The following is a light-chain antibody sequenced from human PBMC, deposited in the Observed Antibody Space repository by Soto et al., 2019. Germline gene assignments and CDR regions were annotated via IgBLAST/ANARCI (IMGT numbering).Light chain of an antibody. CDR3: QQYGSSPRT. Sequence: EIVLTQSPGTLSLSPGERATLSCRASQSVGSSFLAWYQQRPGQGPRLLIYGASSRATGIPDRFSGSGSGTDFTLSISRLEPEDFAVYYRQQYGSSPRTFGQGTKVEIK. V-gene: IGKV3-20*01. J-gene: IGKJ1*01. CDR1: QSVGSSF. CDR2: GAS.